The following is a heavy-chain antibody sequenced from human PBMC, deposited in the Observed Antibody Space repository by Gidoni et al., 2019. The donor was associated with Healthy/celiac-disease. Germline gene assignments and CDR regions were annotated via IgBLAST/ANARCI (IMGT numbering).Heavy chain of an antibody. D-gene: IGHD3-10*01. CDR3: ARDSLYGSGSYYD. J-gene: IGHJ4*02. V-gene: IGHV3-21*01. CDR2: ISSSSSYI. Sequence: EVQLVESGGGLVKPGGSLRLSCAASGFTFSSYSMNWVRKAPGKGLEWVSSISSSSSYIYYADSVKGRFTISRDNAKNSLYLQMNSLRAEDTAVYYCARDSLYGSGSYYDWGQGTLVTVSS. CDR1: GFTFSSYS.